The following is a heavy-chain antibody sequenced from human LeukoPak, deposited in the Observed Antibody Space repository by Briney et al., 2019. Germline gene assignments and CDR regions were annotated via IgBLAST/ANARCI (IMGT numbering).Heavy chain of an antibody. CDR1: GYAFTGYY. Sequence: WASVKVSCKASGYAFTGYYMHWVRQAPGQGLEWMGWINPNSGGTNYAQKFQGRVTMTRDTSISTAYMELSRLRSDDTAVYYCARDWGDYGDYVYFDIWGQGTMVTVSS. J-gene: IGHJ3*02. V-gene: IGHV1-2*02. CDR2: INPNSGGT. CDR3: ARDWGDYGDYVYFDI. D-gene: IGHD4-17*01.